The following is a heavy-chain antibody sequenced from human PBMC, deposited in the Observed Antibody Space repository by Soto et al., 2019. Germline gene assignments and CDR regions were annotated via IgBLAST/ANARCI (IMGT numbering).Heavy chain of an antibody. V-gene: IGHV3-21*01. D-gene: IGHD2-8*02. CDR3: ARVTEPFTPEFSFCTGAPLDRFYP. CDR2: ISSSGAFI. J-gene: IGHJ5*01. Sequence: GGSRRLSCAASGFMSGQHSMIWVRQAPGKGLEWVASISSSGAFIYYGDSVEGRFTISRDNDKNLMSLEMKSLRAEDTAVYFCARVTEPFTPEFSFCTGAPLDRFYPRAQRTPVTVSS. CDR1: GFMSGQHS.